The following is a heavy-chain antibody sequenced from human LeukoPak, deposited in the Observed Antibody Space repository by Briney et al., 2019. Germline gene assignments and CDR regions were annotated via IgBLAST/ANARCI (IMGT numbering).Heavy chain of an antibody. Sequence: ASVNVSCKASGYTFTDHYIHWVRQAPGQGLEWMGWINPNSGGTNYAQKFQGRVTMTRDTSISTAYMELSRLRSDDTAVYYCARDYYDSSGPEDAFDIWGQGTMVTVSS. CDR3: ARDYYDSSGPEDAFDI. D-gene: IGHD3-22*01. J-gene: IGHJ3*02. V-gene: IGHV1-2*02. CDR1: GYTFTDHY. CDR2: INPNSGGT.